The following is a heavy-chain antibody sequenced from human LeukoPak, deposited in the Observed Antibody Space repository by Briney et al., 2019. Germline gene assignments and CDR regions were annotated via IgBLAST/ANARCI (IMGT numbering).Heavy chain of an antibody. D-gene: IGHD6-19*01. V-gene: IGHV3-23*01. Sequence: PGGSLRLSCAASGFTFRSYTMSWVRQAPGKGLEWVSGISDGGGNTYYADSVKGRFTISRDNSKNTLYLQMDSLRAEDTAVYFCARLYSSGWADYWGQGTLVTVSS. J-gene: IGHJ4*02. CDR1: GFTFRSYT. CDR2: ISDGGGNT. CDR3: ARLYSSGWADY.